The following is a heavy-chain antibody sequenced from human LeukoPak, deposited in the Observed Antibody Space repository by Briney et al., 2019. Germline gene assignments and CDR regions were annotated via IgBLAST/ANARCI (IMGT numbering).Heavy chain of an antibody. V-gene: IGHV3-74*01. CDR2: INSDGSST. CDR1: GFTFSNYW. Sequence: GGSRRLSCAASGFTFSNYWMHWVRQAQGKGLVWVSRINSDGSSTAYADSVKGRFTISRDNAKNTLYLQMNTLRAEDTAVYYCARGGTYFAIDYWGEGTLVTASS. J-gene: IGHJ4*02. D-gene: IGHD2-21*01. CDR3: ARGGTYFAIDY.